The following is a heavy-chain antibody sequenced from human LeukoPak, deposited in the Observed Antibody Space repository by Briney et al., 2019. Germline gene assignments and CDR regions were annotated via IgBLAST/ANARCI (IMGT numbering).Heavy chain of an antibody. V-gene: IGHV3-48*04. J-gene: IGHJ4*02. D-gene: IGHD3-22*01. CDR3: AREPPYYYDSSGSLDY. CDR2: ISSSGSTI. CDR1: GFTFSSYA. Sequence: GGSLRLSCAASGFTFSSYAMSWVRQAPGKGLEWVSYISSSGSTIYYADSVKGRFTISRDNAKNSLYLQMNSLRAEDTAVYYCAREPPYYYDSSGSLDYWGQGTLVTVSS.